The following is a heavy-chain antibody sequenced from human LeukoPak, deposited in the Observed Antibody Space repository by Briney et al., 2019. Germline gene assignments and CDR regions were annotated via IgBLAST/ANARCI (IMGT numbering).Heavy chain of an antibody. Sequence: ASVKVSCKPSGYTFTAYYIHWVRQAPGQGREWMGWINPDSGDTEYAQKFKGRVTMTGDTSISTAYMELIRLTSDDTALYFCARDKSVKGKCYSDYWGQGTPVTVSP. J-gene: IGHJ4*02. CDR2: INPDSGDT. CDR3: ARDKSVKGKCYSDY. CDR1: GYTFTAYY. D-gene: IGHD2-15*01. V-gene: IGHV1-2*02.